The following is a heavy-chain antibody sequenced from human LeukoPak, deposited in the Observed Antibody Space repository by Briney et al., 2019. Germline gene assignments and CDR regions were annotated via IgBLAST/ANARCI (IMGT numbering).Heavy chain of an antibody. D-gene: IGHD1-7*01. CDR3: AQSRITGTTDWFDP. Sequence: GESLQISCKGSGYRFTSYWISWMRQMPGKGLEWMGRIDPSDSYTNYSPSFQGHVTISADKSISTAYLQWSSLKASDNAMYYCAQSRITGTTDWFDPWGQGTLVTVSS. CDR1: GYRFTSYW. V-gene: IGHV5-10-1*01. J-gene: IGHJ5*02. CDR2: IDPSDSYT.